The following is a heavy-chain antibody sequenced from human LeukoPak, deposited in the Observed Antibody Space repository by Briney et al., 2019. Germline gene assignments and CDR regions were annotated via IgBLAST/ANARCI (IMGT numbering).Heavy chain of an antibody. CDR3: AMVLTSDDAFDI. Sequence: SVKVPCKASGGTFSSYAISWVRQAPGQGLEWMGGIIPIFGTANYAQKFQGRATITADESTSTAYMELSSLRSEDTAVYYCAMVLTSDDAFDIWGQGTMVTVSS. CDR2: IIPIFGTA. CDR1: GGTFSSYA. J-gene: IGHJ3*02. D-gene: IGHD2-2*01. V-gene: IGHV1-69*13.